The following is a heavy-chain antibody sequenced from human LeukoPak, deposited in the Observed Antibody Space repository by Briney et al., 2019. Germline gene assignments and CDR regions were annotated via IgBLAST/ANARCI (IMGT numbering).Heavy chain of an antibody. CDR3: GRDGGYGSGSYL. J-gene: IGHJ4*02. Sequence: SETLSLTCTVSGGSISSGSYYWSWIRQPPGRGLEWIGYLSYTGSTNYNPSLKSRVTISVDTSKNQLSLKLSSVTAADTAVYYCGRDGGYGSGSYLWGQGTLVTVSS. CDR2: LSYTGST. D-gene: IGHD3-10*01. CDR1: GGSISSGSYY. V-gene: IGHV4-61*01.